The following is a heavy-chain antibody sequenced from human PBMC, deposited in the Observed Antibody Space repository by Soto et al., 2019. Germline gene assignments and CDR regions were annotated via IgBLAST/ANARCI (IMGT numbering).Heavy chain of an antibody. Sequence: ASVKVSCKASGYTFTSYGISWVRQAPGQGLEWMGWISAYNGNTNYAQKLQGRVTMTTDTSTSTAYMELRSLRSDDTAVYYCARAWIPYSSGWYAFDIWGQGTMVTVSS. J-gene: IGHJ3*02. CDR2: ISAYNGNT. CDR3: ARAWIPYSSGWYAFDI. D-gene: IGHD6-19*01. V-gene: IGHV1-18*01. CDR1: GYTFTSYG.